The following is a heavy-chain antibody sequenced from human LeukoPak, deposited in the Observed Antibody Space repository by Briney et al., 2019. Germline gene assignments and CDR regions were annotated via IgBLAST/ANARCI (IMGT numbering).Heavy chain of an antibody. CDR3: ARGYCTSTSCYNDY. Sequence: GGSLRLSCAASGFTFSSHSMNWVRQAPGKGLEWVATTSFDVSNKYYADSVKGRFTISRDNSKNTLYLQMNSLRTEDTAVYSCARGYCTSTSCYNDYWGQGTLVTVSS. D-gene: IGHD2-2*02. V-gene: IGHV3-30*03. CDR2: TSFDVSNK. CDR1: GFTFSSHS. J-gene: IGHJ4*02.